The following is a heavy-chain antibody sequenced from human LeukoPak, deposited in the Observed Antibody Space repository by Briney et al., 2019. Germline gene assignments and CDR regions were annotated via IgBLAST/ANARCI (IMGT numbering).Heavy chain of an antibody. D-gene: IGHD5-24*01. CDR2: IYYSGST. V-gene: IGHV4-59*08. Sequence: SETLSLTCTVSGGSISSYYWSWIRQPPGKGLEWIGYIYYSGSTNYNPSLKSRVTISVDMSKNQFSLKLSSVTAADTAVYYCARPRGDGYNFWFDPWGQGTLVTVSS. CDR1: GGSISSYY. J-gene: IGHJ5*02. CDR3: ARPRGDGYNFWFDP.